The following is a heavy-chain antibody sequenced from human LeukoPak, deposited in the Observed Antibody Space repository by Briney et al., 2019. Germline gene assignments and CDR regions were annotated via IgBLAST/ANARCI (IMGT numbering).Heavy chain of an antibody. CDR3: ARLGYCSGGSCSNH. Sequence: ASVKVSCKASGYTFTSYDINWVRQASGQGLEWMGWINPNSGGTNYAQKFQGRVTMTRDTSISTAYMELSRLRSDDTAVYYCARLGYCSGGSCSNHWGQGTLVTVSS. CDR2: INPNSGGT. V-gene: IGHV1-2*02. CDR1: GYTFTSYD. J-gene: IGHJ4*02. D-gene: IGHD2-15*01.